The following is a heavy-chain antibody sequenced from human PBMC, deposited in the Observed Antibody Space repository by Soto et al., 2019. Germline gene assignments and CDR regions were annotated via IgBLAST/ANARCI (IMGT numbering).Heavy chain of an antibody. CDR1: GYTFTGYY. J-gene: IGHJ6*02. CDR2: INPNSGGT. V-gene: IGHV1-2*04. Sequence: ASVKVSCKASGYTFTGYYMHWVRQAPGQGLEWMGWINPNSGGTNYAQKFQGWVTMTRDTSISTAYMELSRLRSDDTAVYYCARGDVLAAKYYYYYGMDVWGQGTTVTVSS. CDR3: ARGDVLAAKYYYYYGMDV. D-gene: IGHD2-15*01.